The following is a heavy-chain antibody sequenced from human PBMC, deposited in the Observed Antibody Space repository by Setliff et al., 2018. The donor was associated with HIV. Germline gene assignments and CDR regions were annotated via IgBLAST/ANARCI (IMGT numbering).Heavy chain of an antibody. D-gene: IGHD3-10*01. V-gene: IGHV2-26*01. CDR2: ILASDEE. CDR3: AHIGQPLNARGDNYFDY. Sequence: SGPTLVNPTETLTLTCTVSGFSLYDVRMSVSWIRQPPGKALEWLGNILASDEESYSTSLKSRLTITKDTSKNQVVLTLTNIDPVDTATYYCAHIGQPLNARGDNYFDYWGQGTLVTVSS. J-gene: IGHJ4*02. CDR1: GFSLYDVRMS.